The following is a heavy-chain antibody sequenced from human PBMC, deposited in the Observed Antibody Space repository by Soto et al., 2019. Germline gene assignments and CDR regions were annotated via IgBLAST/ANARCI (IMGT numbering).Heavy chain of an antibody. CDR2: ISAYNGNT. Sequence: QVQLVQSGAEVKKPGASVKVSCKASGYTFTSYGISWVRQAPGQGLEWMGWISAYNGNTNYAQKLQGRVTMTTDTSTSTAYMELRSLRSDDTAVYYCAVIRGIQLWGGYNWFDPCGQGTLVTVSS. V-gene: IGHV1-18*04. CDR1: GYTFTSYG. J-gene: IGHJ5*02. D-gene: IGHD5-18*01. CDR3: AVIRGIQLWGGYNWFDP.